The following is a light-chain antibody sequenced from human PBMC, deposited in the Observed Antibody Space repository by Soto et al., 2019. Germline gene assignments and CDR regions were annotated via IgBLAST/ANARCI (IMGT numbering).Light chain of an antibody. J-gene: IGKJ5*01. Sequence: EIVLTQPPGTLSLSPGERATLSSRASQSVRRYLAWYQQTPGLDPRLLIYDASNRDTGTPDRVSGSGSGTDVTLTISGLEPEECAVYDGQHRSVWPVSFGQGTRLEIK. V-gene: IGKV3-11*01. CDR1: QSVRRY. CDR3: QHRSVWPVS. CDR2: DAS.